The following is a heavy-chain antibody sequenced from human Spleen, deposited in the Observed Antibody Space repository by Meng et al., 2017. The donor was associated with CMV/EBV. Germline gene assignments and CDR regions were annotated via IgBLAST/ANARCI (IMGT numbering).Heavy chain of an antibody. D-gene: IGHD6-13*01. CDR3: ARDSSWFDY. CDR2: ISAYNGDT. CDR1: GYTFTNYG. Sequence: KVSCKASGYTFTNYGISWVRQAPGQGLEWAGWISAYNGDTNYAQTLQGRVTMTTDTSTNIAYMELRGLRFDDTAVYYCARDSSWFDYWGQGTLVTVSS. V-gene: IGHV1-18*01. J-gene: IGHJ4*02.